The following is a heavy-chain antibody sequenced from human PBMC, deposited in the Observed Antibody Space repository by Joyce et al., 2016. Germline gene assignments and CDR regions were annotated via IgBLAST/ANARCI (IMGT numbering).Heavy chain of an antibody. CDR2: IYPAYSDT. D-gene: IGHD4-17*01. V-gene: IGHV5-51*01. CDR3: ATTVYGDYAGDAFDI. CDR1: GYSFDTYW. Sequence: EVQLVQSGAEVKKPGESLKISSTGSGYSFDTYWIAWVRQMPGKGLEWMGIIYPAYSDTKNSPSFQGQVTISAYKSIRNAYLQWSSLKASDTAMYYCATTVYGDYAGDAFDICGQGTMVTVSS. J-gene: IGHJ3*02.